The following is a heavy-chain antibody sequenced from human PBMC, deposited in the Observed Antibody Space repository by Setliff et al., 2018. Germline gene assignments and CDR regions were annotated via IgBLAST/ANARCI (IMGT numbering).Heavy chain of an antibody. CDR1: GGSFSSFY. CDR3: AKFGPLDLTGDWAFDN. CDR2: INHSGTT. J-gene: IGHJ4*02. Sequence: ETLSLTCAVYGGSFSSFYWSWIRQPPGKGLEWIGEINHSGTTNYNPSLKSRVTISVDTSKKQFSLKLSSVTAADTAVYYCAKFGPLDLTGDWAFDNWGQGTLVTVS. D-gene: IGHD7-27*01. V-gene: IGHV4-34*01.